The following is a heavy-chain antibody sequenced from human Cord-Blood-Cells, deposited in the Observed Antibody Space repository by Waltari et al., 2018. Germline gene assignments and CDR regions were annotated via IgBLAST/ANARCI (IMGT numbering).Heavy chain of an antibody. Sequence: QLQLQESGPGLVKPSETLSLTCTVSGGPISSSSYYWGWIRQPPGKGLGWIGSIYYSGSTYYNPSLKSRVTISVDTSKNQFSLKLSSVTAADTAVYYCASTSYYDFWSGYLGYEPFDYWGQGTLVTVSS. J-gene: IGHJ4*02. V-gene: IGHV4-39*01. CDR2: IYYSGST. CDR3: ASTSYYDFWSGYLGYEPFDY. D-gene: IGHD3-3*01. CDR1: GGPISSSSYY.